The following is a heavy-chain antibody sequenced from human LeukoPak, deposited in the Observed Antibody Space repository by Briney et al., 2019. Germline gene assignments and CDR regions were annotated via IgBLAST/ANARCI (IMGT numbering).Heavy chain of an antibody. J-gene: IGHJ3*02. CDR3: ARDAVVPAADAFDI. CDR1: GFTFSSYA. V-gene: IGHV3-30-3*01. D-gene: IGHD2-2*01. CDR2: ISYDGSNK. Sequence: GGSLRLSCAASGFTFSSYAMHWVRQAPGKGLEWVAVISYDGSNKYYADSVKGRFTISRDNSKNTLYLQMNSLRAEDTAVYYCARDAVVPAADAFDIWGQGTMVTVSS.